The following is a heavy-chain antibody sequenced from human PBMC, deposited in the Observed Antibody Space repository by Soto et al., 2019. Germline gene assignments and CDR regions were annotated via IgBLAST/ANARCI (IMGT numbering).Heavy chain of an antibody. V-gene: IGHV3-30-3*01. D-gene: IGHD3-3*01. CDR2: ISYDGSNK. CDR1: GFTFSSYA. CDR3: AREQGPPKYYDFWGGYFPGSYYGMDV. J-gene: IGHJ6*02. Sequence: PGGSLRLSCAASGFTFSSYAMHWVRQAPGKGLEWVAVISYDGSNKYYADSVKGRFTISRDNSKNTLYLQMNSLRAEDTAVYYCAREQGPPKYYDFWGGYFPGSYYGMDVWGQGTTVTVSS.